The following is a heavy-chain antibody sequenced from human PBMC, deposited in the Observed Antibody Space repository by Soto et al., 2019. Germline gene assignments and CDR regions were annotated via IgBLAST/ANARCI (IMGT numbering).Heavy chain of an antibody. CDR3: AKRVTSGDEGF. D-gene: IGHD2-21*02. V-gene: IGHV3-23*01. J-gene: IGHJ4*02. CDR2: ISISGSDT. CDR1: GFTFSDYD. Sequence: GGSLRLSCAASGFTFSDYDMSWIRQAPGKGLEWVSLISISGSDTYYADSVKGRFTISRDNSKNTLFLQMKSLRGEDTAVYYCAKRVTSGDEGFWGRGTLVTVSS.